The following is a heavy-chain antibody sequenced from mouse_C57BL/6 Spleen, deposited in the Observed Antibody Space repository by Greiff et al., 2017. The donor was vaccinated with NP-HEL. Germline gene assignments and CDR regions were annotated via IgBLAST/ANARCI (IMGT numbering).Heavy chain of an antibody. CDR2: ISDGGSYT. CDR1: GFTFSSYA. D-gene: IGHD2-2*01. V-gene: IGHV5-4*01. J-gene: IGHJ1*03. CDR3: ARDGYDGDWYFDV. Sequence: DVMLVESGGGLVKPGGSLKLSCAASGFTFSSYAMSWVRQTPEKRLEWVATISDGGSYTYYPDNVKGRFTISRDNAKNNLYLQMSHLKSEDTAMYYCARDGYDGDWYFDVWGTGTTVTVSS.